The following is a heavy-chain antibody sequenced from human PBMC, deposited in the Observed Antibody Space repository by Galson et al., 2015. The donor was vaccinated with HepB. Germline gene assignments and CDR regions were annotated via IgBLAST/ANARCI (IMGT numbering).Heavy chain of an antibody. V-gene: IGHV3-30*18. CDR2: ISYDGSNK. CDR3: AKIQYSSSWYRGSDYYYGMDV. D-gene: IGHD6-13*01. Sequence: SLRLSCAASGFTFSSYGMHWVRQAPGKGLEWVAVISYDGSNKYYADSVKGRFTISRDNSKNTLYLQMNSLRAEDTAVYYCAKIQYSSSWYRGSDYYYGMDVWGQGTTVTVSS. CDR1: GFTFSSYG. J-gene: IGHJ6*02.